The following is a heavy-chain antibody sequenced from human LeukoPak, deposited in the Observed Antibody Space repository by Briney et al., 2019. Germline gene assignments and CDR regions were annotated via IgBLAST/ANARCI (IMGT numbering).Heavy chain of an antibody. V-gene: IGHV4-61*02. D-gene: IGHD3-3*01. CDR1: GALISSGSYY. Sequence: SETLSLTCTVSGALISSGSYYWSWIRQPAGKGLEWIGRMYTSGSTNYNPSLKSRVTISVDTSKNQFSLKLSSVTAADTAVYYCARDAVGFDHWGQGTLVTVSS. J-gene: IGHJ4*02. CDR3: ARDAVGFDH. CDR2: MYTSGST.